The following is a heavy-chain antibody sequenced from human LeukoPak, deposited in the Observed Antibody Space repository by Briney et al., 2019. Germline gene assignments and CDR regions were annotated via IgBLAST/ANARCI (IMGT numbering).Heavy chain of an antibody. J-gene: IGHJ4*02. V-gene: IGHV1-18*04. Sequence: ASVKVSCKASGYTFTSYGISWVRQAPGQGLEWMGWISAYNGNTNYAQKLQGRVAMTTDTSTSTAYMELRSLRSDDTAVYYCAREGDDYGDTYIDYWGQGTLVTVSS. D-gene: IGHD4-17*01. CDR2: ISAYNGNT. CDR3: AREGDDYGDTYIDY. CDR1: GYTFTSYG.